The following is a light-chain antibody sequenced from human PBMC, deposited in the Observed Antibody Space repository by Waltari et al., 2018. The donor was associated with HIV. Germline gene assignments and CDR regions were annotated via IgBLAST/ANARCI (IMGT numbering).Light chain of an antibody. CDR3: QSFDSSLSGYV. Sequence: QSVLTQPPSVSGAPGQRVTISCPGSSSNIGAGFDVHWYQQLTGTAPQLLIYDNTNRPSGVPDRFSGSRSDSSASLAITGLQAEDEADYYCQSFDSSLSGYVFGTGTKVTVL. CDR2: DNT. J-gene: IGLJ1*01. CDR1: SSNIGAGFD. V-gene: IGLV1-40*01.